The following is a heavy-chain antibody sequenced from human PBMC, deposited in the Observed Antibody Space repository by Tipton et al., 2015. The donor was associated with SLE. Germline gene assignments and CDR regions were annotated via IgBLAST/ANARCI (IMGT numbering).Heavy chain of an antibody. CDR2: IIPVLGIA. J-gene: IGHJ4*02. D-gene: IGHD6-13*01. CDR1: GGTFSSYA. CDR3: ARNEGYTSSWTDSYYLDY. V-gene: IGHV1-69*05. Sequence: QSGAEVKKPGSSVKISCKTSGGTFSSYAIIWVRQAPGQGLEWMGGIIPVLGIANYAQKFQGRVTITTDESTSTAYMELSSLRSEDTAVYYCARNEGYTSSWTDSYYLDYWGQGTVVTVSS.